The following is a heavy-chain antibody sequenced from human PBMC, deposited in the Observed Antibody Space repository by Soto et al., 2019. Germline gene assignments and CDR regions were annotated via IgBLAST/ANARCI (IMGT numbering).Heavy chain of an antibody. CDR2: MYYNGGT. D-gene: IGHD2-2*01. CDR3: ARARGYDCDDTSCRDLDGSDI. J-gene: IGHJ3*02. Sequence: PSKTLSLTCIVSGGSISSYYWSWIRQPPGKGLEWIGYMYYNGGTNYNPSLKSRITIPGGTSKNQFSLKLRSVTAGDTAVYYCARARGYDCDDTSCRDLDGSDIWGQGAMVTVSS. V-gene: IGHV4-59*01. CDR1: GGSISSYY.